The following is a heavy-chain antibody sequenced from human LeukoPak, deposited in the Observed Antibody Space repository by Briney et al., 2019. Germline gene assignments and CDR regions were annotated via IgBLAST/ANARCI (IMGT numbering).Heavy chain of an antibody. J-gene: IGHJ4*02. V-gene: IGHV3-30-3*01. CDR2: ISYDGSNK. CDR3: ARVGTYYDSSGYYVDGSDY. D-gene: IGHD3-22*01. CDR1: GFTFSSYA. Sequence: GRSLRLSCAASGFTFSSYAMHWVRQAPGKGLEWVAVISYDGSNKYYADSVKGRFTISRDNSKDTLYLQMNSLRAEDTAVYYCARVGTYYDSSGYYVDGSDYWGQGTLVTVSS.